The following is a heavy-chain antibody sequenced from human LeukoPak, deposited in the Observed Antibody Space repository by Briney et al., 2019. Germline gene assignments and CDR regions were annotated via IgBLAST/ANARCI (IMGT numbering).Heavy chain of an antibody. CDR2: ISGGGTTI. CDR1: GFTFSSYE. J-gene: IGHJ4*02. CDR3: ARDQYHGSGNFDY. D-gene: IGHD3-10*01. Sequence: GGSLRLSCVASGFTFSSYEMNWVRQAPGKGLEWVSYISGGGTTIHYADSVKGRFTISRDNAKSSLYLQMDSLRAEDTAVYYCARDQYHGSGNFDYWGQGALVTVSS. V-gene: IGHV3-48*03.